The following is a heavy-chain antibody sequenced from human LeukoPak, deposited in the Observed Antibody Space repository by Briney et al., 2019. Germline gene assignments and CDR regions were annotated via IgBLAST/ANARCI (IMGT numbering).Heavy chain of an antibody. J-gene: IGHJ4*02. D-gene: IGHD6-19*01. CDR1: GGSISSYY. CDR2: IYYSGST. Sequence: PETLSLTCTVSGGSISSYYWSWIRQPPGKGLEWIGYIYYSGSTNYNPSLKSRVTISVDTSKNQFSLKLSSVTAADTAVYYCARGGLYSSGWNLSYWGQGTLVTVSS. CDR3: ARGGLYSSGWNLSY. V-gene: IGHV4-59*01.